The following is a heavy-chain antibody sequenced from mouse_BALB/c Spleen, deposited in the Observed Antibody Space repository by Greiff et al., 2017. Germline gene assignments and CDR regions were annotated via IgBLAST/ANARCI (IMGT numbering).Heavy chain of an antibody. CDR2: IWAGGST. V-gene: IGHV2-9*02. D-gene: IGHD2-1*01. CDR3: AREVLLEFFFAY. CDR1: GFSLTSYG. J-gene: IGHJ3*01. Sequence: VQRVESGPGLVAPSQSLSITCTVSGFSLTSYGVHWVRQPPGKGLEWLGVIWAGGSTNYNSALMSRLSISKDNSKSQVFLKMNSLQTDDTAMYYGAREVLLEFFFAYWGQGTLVTVSA.